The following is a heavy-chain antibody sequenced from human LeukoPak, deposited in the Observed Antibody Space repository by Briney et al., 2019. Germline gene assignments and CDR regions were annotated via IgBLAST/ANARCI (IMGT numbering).Heavy chain of an antibody. D-gene: IGHD3-10*01. CDR1: GGSFSGYY. J-gene: IGHJ4*02. V-gene: IGHV4-34*01. Sequence: SETLSLTCAVYGGSFSGYYWSWIRQPPGKGLEWIGEINHSGSTNYNPSLKSRVTISVDTSKNQFSLKLSSVTAADTAVYYCARGRNSYYGSGSCWNYWGQGTLVTVSS. CDR2: INHSGST. CDR3: ARGRNSYYGSGSCWNY.